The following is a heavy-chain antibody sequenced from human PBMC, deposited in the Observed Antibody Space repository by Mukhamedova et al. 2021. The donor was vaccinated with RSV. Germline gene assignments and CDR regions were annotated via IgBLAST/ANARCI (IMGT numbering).Heavy chain of an antibody. CDR2: ISYDGSNK. CDR3: ARDGAGAFDI. CDR1: GFTFSSYA. D-gene: IGHD4-17*01. Sequence: GFTFSSYAMHWVHQAPGKGLVWVAVISYDGSNKYYADSVKGRFTISRDNSKNTLYLQMNSLRAEDTAVYYCARDGAGAFDIWGQG. V-gene: IGHV3-30*04. J-gene: IGHJ3*02.